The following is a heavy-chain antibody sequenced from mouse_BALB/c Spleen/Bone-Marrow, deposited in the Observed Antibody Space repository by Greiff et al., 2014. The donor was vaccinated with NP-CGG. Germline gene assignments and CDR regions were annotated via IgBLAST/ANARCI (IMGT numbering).Heavy chain of an antibody. D-gene: IGHD2-1*01. Sequence: EVQLVESGGGLVKPGGSLKLSCAASGFTFSSYGMSWVRQTPEKRLEWVATISGGGSYTYYPDSVKGRFTISRDNATNNLYLQMSSLRSEDTALYYCARQNGNYGYYYAMDYWGQGTSVTVSS. J-gene: IGHJ4*01. CDR1: GFTFSSYG. V-gene: IGHV5-9-2*01. CDR2: ISGGGSYT. CDR3: ARQNGNYGYYYAMDY.